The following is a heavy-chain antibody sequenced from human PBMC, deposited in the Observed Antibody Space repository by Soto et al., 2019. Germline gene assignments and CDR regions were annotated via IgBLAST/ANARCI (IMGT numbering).Heavy chain of an antibody. Sequence: PSETLSLTCTVSGGSISSSSYYWGWIRQPPGKGLEWIGSIYYSGSTYYNPSLKSRVTISVDTSKNQFSLKLSSVTAADTAVYYCARTTGDSYEPSYYYYYYMDVWGKGTTVTVSS. J-gene: IGHJ6*03. CDR2: IYYSGST. CDR3: ARTTGDSYEPSYYYYYYMDV. V-gene: IGHV4-39*01. CDR1: GGSISSSSYY. D-gene: IGHD7-27*01.